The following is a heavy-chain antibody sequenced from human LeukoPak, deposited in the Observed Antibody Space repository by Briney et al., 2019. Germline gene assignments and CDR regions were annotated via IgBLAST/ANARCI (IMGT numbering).Heavy chain of an antibody. CDR1: VSTVTSYY. CDR2: INPSGGST. J-gene: IGHJ3*02. Sequence: ASVKVSCKASVSTVTSYYMHWVRQAPGQGLEWMGIINPSGGSTSYAQKFQGRVTMTRDTSTSTVYMELSSLRSEDTAVYYRARDEGLESYQPDDAFDIWGQGTMVTVSS. V-gene: IGHV1-46*01. CDR3: ARDEGLESYQPDDAFDI. D-gene: IGHD2-2*01.